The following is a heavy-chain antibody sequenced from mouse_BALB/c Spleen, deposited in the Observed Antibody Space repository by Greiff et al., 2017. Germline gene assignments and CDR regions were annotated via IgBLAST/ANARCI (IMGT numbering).Heavy chain of an antibody. D-gene: IGHD2-4*01. Sequence: VKLQESGPGLVAPSQSLSITCTVSGFSLTGYGVNWVRQPPGKGLEWLGMIWGGGSTDYNSALKSRLSISKDNSKSQVFLKMNSLQTDDTARYYCAREGTMSGRFLYYYAMDYWGQGTSVTVSS. CDR3: AREGTMSGRFLYYYAMDY. CDR2: IWGGGST. J-gene: IGHJ4*01. V-gene: IGHV2-6-7*01. CDR1: GFSLTGYG.